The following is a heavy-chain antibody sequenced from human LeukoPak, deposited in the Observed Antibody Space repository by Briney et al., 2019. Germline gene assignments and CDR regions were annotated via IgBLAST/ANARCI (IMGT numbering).Heavy chain of an antibody. J-gene: IGHJ4*02. CDR1: GFSLSTSGMC. CDR2: IDWDDDK. D-gene: IGHD6-13*01. CDR3: ARSRGLGITSAGHRGVFDY. Sequence: RESGPALVKPTQTLTLTCTFSGFSLSTSGMCVSWIRQPPGKALEWLARIDWDDDKYYSTSLKTRLTISKDTSKNQVVLTMTNMDPVDTATYYCARSRGLGITSAGHRGVFDYWGQGTLVTISS. V-gene: IGHV2-70*11.